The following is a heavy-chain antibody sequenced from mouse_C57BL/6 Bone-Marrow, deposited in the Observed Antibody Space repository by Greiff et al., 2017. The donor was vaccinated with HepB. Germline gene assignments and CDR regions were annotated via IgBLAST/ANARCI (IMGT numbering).Heavy chain of an antibody. J-gene: IGHJ3*01. CDR3: ARQGSGYLFAY. CDR1: GFTFSDYH. D-gene: IGHD3-2*02. CDR2: ISNGGGST. V-gene: IGHV5-12*01. Sequence: EVQLVESGGGLVQPGGSLKLSCAASGFTFSDYHMYWVRQTPEKRLEWVAYISNGGGSTYYPDTVKGRFTISRDNAKNTLYLQMSRLKSEDTAMYYCARQGSGYLFAYWGQGTLVTVSA.